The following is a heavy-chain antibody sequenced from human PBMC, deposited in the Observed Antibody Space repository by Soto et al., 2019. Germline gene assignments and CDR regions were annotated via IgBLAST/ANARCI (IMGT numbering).Heavy chain of an antibody. D-gene: IGHD6-6*01. J-gene: IGHJ6*02. CDR1: GGSFSGYY. CDR2: INHSGST. CDR3: ARGWARSSSSGLAYYYYGMDV. Sequence: PSETLSLTCAVYGGSFSGYYWSWIRQPPGKGLEWIGEINHSGSTNYNPSLKSRVTISVDTSKNQFSLKLSSVTAADTAVYYCARGWARSSSSGLAYYYYGMDVWGQGTPVTVSS. V-gene: IGHV4-34*01.